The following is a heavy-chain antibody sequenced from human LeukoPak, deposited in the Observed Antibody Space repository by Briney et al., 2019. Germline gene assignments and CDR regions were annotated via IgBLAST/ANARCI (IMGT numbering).Heavy chain of an antibody. D-gene: IGHD5-12*01. CDR2: IISSGGST. J-gene: IGHJ4*02. CDR3: AIGAYDYLEIAYFDY. V-gene: IGHV3-23*01. Sequence: GGSLRLSCVASGFSFNNYAMSWVRQAPGKGLEWVSHIISSGGSTFYADSVKGRFIISRDKSKNTLYLQMNSLRAEDTAVYYCAIGAYDYLEIAYFDYWGEGSLVTVSS. CDR1: GFSFNNYA.